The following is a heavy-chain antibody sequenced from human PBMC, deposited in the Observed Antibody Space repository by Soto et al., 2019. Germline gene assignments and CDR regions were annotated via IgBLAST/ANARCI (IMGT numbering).Heavy chain of an antibody. Sequence: QVQLVQSGAEVKKPGASVKVSCKASGYTFTNFGISWVRQAPGQGVEWMGWISAYNGNTNYAQNFQGRVTMTTDTTPRTAYIELRSLRSDDTAVYYCARGGTTTNYWGQGPLVTGSS. D-gene: IGHD3-16*01. J-gene: IGHJ4*02. CDR1: GYTFTNFG. CDR3: ARGGTTTNY. CDR2: ISAYNGNT. V-gene: IGHV1-18*01.